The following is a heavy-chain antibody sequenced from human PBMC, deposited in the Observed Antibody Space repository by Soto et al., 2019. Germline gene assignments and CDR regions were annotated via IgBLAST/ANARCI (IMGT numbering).Heavy chain of an antibody. Sequence: GGSLRPSSAASGLTLSSYWMSWVRQASGKGLAWVADIKQDGSEKYYVDSVKGRFTISRDNAKNSLYLQMNSLRAEDTAVYYCGRVRPPHKAARPWFEPWGQGTLVTVSS. CDR1: GLTLSSYW. CDR3: GRVRPPHKAARPWFEP. CDR2: IKQDGSEK. V-gene: IGHV3-7*03. J-gene: IGHJ5*02.